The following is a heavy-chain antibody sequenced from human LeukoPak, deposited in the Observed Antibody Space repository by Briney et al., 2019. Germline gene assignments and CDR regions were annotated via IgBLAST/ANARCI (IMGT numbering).Heavy chain of an antibody. D-gene: IGHD3-10*01. Sequence: ASVKVSCKASGYTFTSYGISWVRQAPGQGLEWMGWISAYNGNTNYAQKLQGRITMTTDTSTSTAYMELRSLRSDDTAVYYCARVKGSGSYSGQGWFDPWGQGTLVTVSS. J-gene: IGHJ5*02. CDR2: ISAYNGNT. CDR3: ARVKGSGSYSGQGWFDP. V-gene: IGHV1-18*01. CDR1: GYTFTSYG.